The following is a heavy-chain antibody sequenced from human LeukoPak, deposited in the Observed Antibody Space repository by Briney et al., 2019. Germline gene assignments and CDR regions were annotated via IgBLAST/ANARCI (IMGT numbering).Heavy chain of an antibody. CDR2: ISGSGGST. J-gene: IGHJ5*02. D-gene: IGHD3-9*01. CDR1: GFTITTYA. CDR3: AKDRFPYFDWPGNWFDP. V-gene: IGHV3-23*01. Sequence: PGGSLRLSCAASGFTITTYAMGWVRQAPGKGLEWVSAISGSGGSTYYADSVKGRFTISRDNSKNTLYLQMNSLRAEDTAVYYCAKDRFPYFDWPGNWFDPWGQGTLVTVSS.